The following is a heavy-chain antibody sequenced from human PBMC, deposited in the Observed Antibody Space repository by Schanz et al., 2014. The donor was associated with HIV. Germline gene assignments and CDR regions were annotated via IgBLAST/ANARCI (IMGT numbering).Heavy chain of an antibody. D-gene: IGHD1-26*01. CDR2: IIPIFGTR. CDR1: GYSFTDYF. Sequence: QVLLVQSEAEVKKPGASVKVSCKASGYSFTDYFMHWVRQAPGQGLEWMGGIIPIFGTRNYAQKFQVRVTFTADKFTGTAYMELRSLRSDDTAVYYCARGLVGGGFWGQGTLVTVSS. J-gene: IGHJ4*02. CDR3: ARGLVGGGF. V-gene: IGHV1-69*06.